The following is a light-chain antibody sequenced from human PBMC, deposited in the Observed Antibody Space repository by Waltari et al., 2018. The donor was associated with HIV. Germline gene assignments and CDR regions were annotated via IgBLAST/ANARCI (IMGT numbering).Light chain of an antibody. Sequence: QPVLTQSSSASASLGSSVKLTCTLSSGHSSYIIASPQQQPGKAPRYLMKLEGSGSYNKGSGVPDRFSGSSSGADRYLTISNLQSEDEADYYCETWDSNTRVFGGGTKLTVL. J-gene: IGLJ2*01. V-gene: IGLV4-60*03. CDR2: LEGSGSY. CDR1: SGHSSYI. CDR3: ETWDSNTRV.